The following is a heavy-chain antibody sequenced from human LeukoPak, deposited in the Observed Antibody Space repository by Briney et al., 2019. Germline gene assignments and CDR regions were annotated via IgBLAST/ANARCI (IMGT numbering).Heavy chain of an antibody. CDR3: ARDSRLRDSERLLYPLDY. Sequence: SVKVSCKASGYIVTTYGISWVRQAPGQGLEWMGWSSSYNGNTIYAQRFQGRLTMTTDTSTSTAYMELRSLRSDDTAVYYCARDSRLRDSERLLYPLDYWGEGALVTVSS. V-gene: IGHV1-18*01. CDR1: GYIVTTYG. D-gene: IGHD3-3*01. CDR2: SSSYNGNT. J-gene: IGHJ4*02.